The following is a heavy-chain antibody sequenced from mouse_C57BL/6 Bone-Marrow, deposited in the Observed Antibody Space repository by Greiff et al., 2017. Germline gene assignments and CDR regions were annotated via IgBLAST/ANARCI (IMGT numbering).Heavy chain of an antibody. CDR3: ARLQLGPWFAY. D-gene: IGHD4-1*02. CDR2: ISSGGSYT. CDR1: GFTFSSYG. J-gene: IGHJ3*01. V-gene: IGHV5-6*01. Sequence: EVQLVESGGDLVKPGGSLKLSCAASGFTFSSYGMSWVRQTPDKRLEWVATISSGGSYTYYTDSVKGRFTISRDNAKNTLYLQMSSLKSEDTAMYYCARLQLGPWFAYWGQGTLVTVSA.